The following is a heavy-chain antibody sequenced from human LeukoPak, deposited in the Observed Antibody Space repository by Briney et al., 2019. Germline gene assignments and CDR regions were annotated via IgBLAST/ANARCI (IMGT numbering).Heavy chain of an antibody. CDR1: GFTFSSYS. J-gene: IGHJ4*02. CDR3: ARSVAVAATYDY. D-gene: IGHD2-15*01. Sequence: GGSLTLSCAASGFTFSSYSMSWVRQAPGKGLEWVSAISGSGGSTFYADSVKGRFTISRDNSENTLYLQMNSLRGEDTAVYYCARSVAVAATYDYWGQGALVTVSS. V-gene: IGHV3-23*01. CDR2: ISGSGGST.